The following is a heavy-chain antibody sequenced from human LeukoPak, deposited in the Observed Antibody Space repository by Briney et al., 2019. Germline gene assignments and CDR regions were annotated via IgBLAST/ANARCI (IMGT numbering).Heavy chain of an antibody. CDR3: ARGSRFYSSSWYRVVFYFDY. Sequence: SETLSLTCAVYGGSFSGYYWSWIRQPPGKGLEWIGEINHSGSTNYNPSLKGRVTISVDTSKNQFSLKLSSVTAADTAVYYCARGSRFYSSSWYRVVFYFDYWGQGTLVTVSS. V-gene: IGHV4-34*01. D-gene: IGHD6-13*01. J-gene: IGHJ4*02. CDR1: GGSFSGYY. CDR2: INHSGST.